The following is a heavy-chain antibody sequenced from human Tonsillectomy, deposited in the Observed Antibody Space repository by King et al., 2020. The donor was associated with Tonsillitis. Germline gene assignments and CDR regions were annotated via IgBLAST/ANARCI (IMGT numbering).Heavy chain of an antibody. CDR2: ISGSGGNT. J-gene: IGHJ4*02. CDR1: GFTFSSYA. V-gene: IGHV3-23*04. CDR3: ANGRGYNPNYDWDC. Sequence: VQLVESGGGLVQPGGSLRLSCAASGFTFSSYAMSWVRQAPGKGLEWVSAISGSGGNTSYADSVKGRFTISRDNSKNTLYLQMNSLRAEDTAVYYCANGRGYNPNYDWDCWGQGTLVTVSS. D-gene: IGHD5-24*01.